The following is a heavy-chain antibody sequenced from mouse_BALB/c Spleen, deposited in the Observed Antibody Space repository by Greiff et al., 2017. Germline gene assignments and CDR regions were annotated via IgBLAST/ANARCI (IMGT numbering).Heavy chain of an antibody. J-gene: IGHJ2*01. V-gene: IGHV1-7*01. CDR3: ARGEGDPFDY. Sequence: VQLQQSGAELAKPGASVKMSCKASGYTFTSYWMHWVKQRPGQGLEWIGYINPSTGYTEYNQKFKDKATLTADKSSSTAYMQLSSLTSEDSAVYYCARGEGDPFDYWGQGTTLTVSS. CDR2: INPSTGYT. CDR1: GYTFTSYW. D-gene: IGHD3-3*01.